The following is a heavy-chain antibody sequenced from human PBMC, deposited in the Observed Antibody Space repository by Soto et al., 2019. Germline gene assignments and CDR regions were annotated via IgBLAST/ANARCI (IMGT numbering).Heavy chain of an antibody. CDR3: AKVDCSSTSCYVLHYGMDV. D-gene: IGHD2-2*01. CDR1: GFTFGSYA. V-gene: IGHV3-23*01. Sequence: GGSLRLSCAASGFTFGSYAMSWVRQAPGKGLEWVSAISGSGGSTYYADSVKGRFTISRDNSKNTLYLQMNSLRAEDTAVYYCAKVDCSSTSCYVLHYGMDVWGQGTTVTVSS. CDR2: ISGSGGST. J-gene: IGHJ6*02.